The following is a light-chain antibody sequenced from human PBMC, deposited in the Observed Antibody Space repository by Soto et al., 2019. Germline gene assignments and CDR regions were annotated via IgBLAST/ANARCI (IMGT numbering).Light chain of an antibody. CDR2: GAS. CDR1: QSVSSN. V-gene: IGKV3-15*01. CDR3: QQYNNWTPT. Sequence: EIVMTQSPATLSVSPGERATLSCRASQSVSSNLAWYRQKPGQAPRLLIYGASTRATGIPARFSGSGSGTEFTLTISSLQSEDFAVYYCQQYNNWTPTFGQGTKVEIK. J-gene: IGKJ1*01.